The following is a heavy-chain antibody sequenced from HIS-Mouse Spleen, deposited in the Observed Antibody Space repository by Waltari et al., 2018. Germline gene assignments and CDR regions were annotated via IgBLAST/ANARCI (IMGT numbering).Heavy chain of an antibody. V-gene: IGHV3-21*01. J-gene: IGHJ4*02. CDR3: ARDATGTTDY. D-gene: IGHD1-7*01. CDR1: GFPFSSHS. CDR2: ISSSSSYI. Sequence: EVQLVESGGGLVRPGGSLRLSCAASGFPFSSHSRTWVRQAPGKGLEWVSSISSSSSYIYYADSVKGRFTISRDNAKNSLYLQMNSLRAEDTAVYYCARDATGTTDYWGQGTLVTVSS.